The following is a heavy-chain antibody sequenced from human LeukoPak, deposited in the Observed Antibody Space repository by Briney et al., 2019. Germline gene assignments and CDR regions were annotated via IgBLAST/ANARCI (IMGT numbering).Heavy chain of an antibody. D-gene: IGHD1-1*01. Sequence: ASVKVSCKASGYTFTGYYMHWVRQAPGQGLEWMGRSNPNSGGTNYAQKFQGRVTMTRDTSISTAYTELSRLRYDDTAVYYCAPNLEAEYYYYYMDVWGKGTTVTVSS. CDR3: APNLEAEYYYYYMDV. CDR1: GYTFTGYY. J-gene: IGHJ6*03. CDR2: SNPNSGGT. V-gene: IGHV1-2*06.